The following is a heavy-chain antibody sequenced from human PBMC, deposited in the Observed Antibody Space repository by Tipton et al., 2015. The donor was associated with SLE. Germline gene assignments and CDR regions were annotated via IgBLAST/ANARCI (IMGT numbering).Heavy chain of an antibody. Sequence: LRLSCTVSGGSISSHYWSWIRQPPGKGLEWIGYIYTSGSTNYNPSLKSRVTISVDTSKNQFSLKLSSVTAADTAVYYCARVDGSGPDAFDIWGQGTMVTVFS. CDR1: GGSISSHY. D-gene: IGHD3-10*01. J-gene: IGHJ3*02. CDR2: IYTSGST. V-gene: IGHV4-59*11. CDR3: ARVDGSGPDAFDI.